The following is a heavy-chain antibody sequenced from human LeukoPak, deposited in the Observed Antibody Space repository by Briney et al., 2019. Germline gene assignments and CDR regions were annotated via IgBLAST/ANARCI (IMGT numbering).Heavy chain of an antibody. CDR1: GFTFDDYA. CDR2: ISWNSGSI. Sequence: GGSLRLSCAASGFTFDDYAMHWVRQAPGKGLEWVSGISWNSGSIGYADSVKGRFTISRDNAKNSLYLQMNSLRAEDTALYYCAKGLDIVVVPASFDLWGRGTLVTVSS. D-gene: IGHD2-2*03. V-gene: IGHV3-9*01. J-gene: IGHJ2*01. CDR3: AKGLDIVVVPASFDL.